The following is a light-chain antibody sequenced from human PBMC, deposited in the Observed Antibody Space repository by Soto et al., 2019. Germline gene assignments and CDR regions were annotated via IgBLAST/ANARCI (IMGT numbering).Light chain of an antibody. V-gene: IGKV3-11*01. CDR1: QSVTNY. CDR3: QQRNIWPPVT. J-gene: IGKJ5*01. CDR2: GAF. Sequence: EIVMTQSPATLSVSPGERATLSCRASQSVTNYLAWYQQKPGQAPRLLIYGAFNRATGIPARFSGSGSGTDFTLTISSLEPDDFAVYYCQQRNIWPPVTFGQGTRLEIK.